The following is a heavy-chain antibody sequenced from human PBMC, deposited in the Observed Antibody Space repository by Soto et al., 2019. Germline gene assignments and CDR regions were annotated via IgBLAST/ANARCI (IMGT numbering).Heavy chain of an antibody. CDR2: IIPIFGTA. D-gene: IGHD6-13*01. V-gene: IGHV1-69*01. J-gene: IGHJ4*02. Sequence: QVQLVQSGAEVKKPGSSVKVSCKASGGTFSSYAISWVRQAPGQGLEWMGGIIPIFGTANYAQKFPGRVTITAAESTSTAYIELSILRSEDTAVYYCALPERGSSWYYFDYWGQGTLVTVSS. CDR3: ALPERGSSWYYFDY. CDR1: GGTFSSYA.